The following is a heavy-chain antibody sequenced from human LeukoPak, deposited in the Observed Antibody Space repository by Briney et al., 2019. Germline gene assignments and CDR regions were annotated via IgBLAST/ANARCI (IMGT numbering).Heavy chain of an antibody. Sequence: SETLSLTCAVYGGSFSGYYWSWIRQPPGKGLEWIGEINHSGSTNYNPSLKSRVTISVDTSKNQFSLKLSSVTAADTAVYYCARAPYFDWSIDYWGQGTLVTVSS. CDR2: INHSGST. V-gene: IGHV4-34*01. CDR1: GGSFSGYY. J-gene: IGHJ4*02. CDR3: ARAPYFDWSIDY. D-gene: IGHD3-9*01.